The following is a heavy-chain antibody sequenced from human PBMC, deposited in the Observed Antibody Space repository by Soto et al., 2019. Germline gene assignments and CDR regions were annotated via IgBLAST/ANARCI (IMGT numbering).Heavy chain of an antibody. CDR1: GGSIRSYY. Sequence: SETLSLTCTVSGGSIRSYYWSWIRQSPGKGLEWIGYIYNSASTNYNPSLKSRVTISVDTSKNQFSLKLSSVTAADTAVYYCARYYNFFWYFDCWGQGALVTVSS. V-gene: IGHV4-59*01. D-gene: IGHD1-1*01. J-gene: IGHJ4*02. CDR2: IYNSAST. CDR3: ARYYNFFWYFDC.